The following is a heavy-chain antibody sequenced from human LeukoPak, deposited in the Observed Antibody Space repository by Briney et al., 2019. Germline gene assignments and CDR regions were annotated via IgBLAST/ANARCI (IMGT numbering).Heavy chain of an antibody. CDR1: GYTFTSYD. J-gene: IGHJ4*02. Sequence: ASVKVSCKASGYTFTSYDINWVRQATGQGLEWMGWMNPNSGNTGYAQKFQGRVTMTRNTSISTAYMELSSLRSEDTAVYYCASTRDISSGWYYFDYWGQGTLVTVSS. D-gene: IGHD6-19*01. CDR2: MNPNSGNT. CDR3: ASTRDISSGWYYFDY. V-gene: IGHV1-8*01.